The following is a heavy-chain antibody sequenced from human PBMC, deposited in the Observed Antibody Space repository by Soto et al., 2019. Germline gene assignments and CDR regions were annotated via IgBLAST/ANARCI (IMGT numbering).Heavy chain of an antibody. D-gene: IGHD1-26*01. CDR3: ASSYDFYYYYMDV. Sequence: GGSLRLSCAASGFTFSSYAMHWVRQAPGKGLEYVSAISSNGGSTYYANSVKGRFTISRDNSKNTLYLQMGSLRAEDMAVYYCASSYDFYYYYMDVWGKGTTVTVSS. V-gene: IGHV3-64*01. J-gene: IGHJ6*03. CDR2: ISSNGGST. CDR1: GFTFSSYA.